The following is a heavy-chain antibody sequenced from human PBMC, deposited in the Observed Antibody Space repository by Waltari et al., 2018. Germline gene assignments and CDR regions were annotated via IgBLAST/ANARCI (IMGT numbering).Heavy chain of an antibody. Sequence: QVQLVESGGGVVQPGGSLRLSCAASGFTFSSYGMHWVRQAPGKGLAWVAFIRYDGSNKYYADSVKGRFTISRDNSKNTLYLQMNSLRAEDTAVYYCAKDPRLYDFWSGYKGNDAFDIWGQGTMVTVSS. D-gene: IGHD3-3*01. CDR3: AKDPRLYDFWSGYKGNDAFDI. J-gene: IGHJ3*02. CDR1: GFTFSSYG. CDR2: IRYDGSNK. V-gene: IGHV3-30*02.